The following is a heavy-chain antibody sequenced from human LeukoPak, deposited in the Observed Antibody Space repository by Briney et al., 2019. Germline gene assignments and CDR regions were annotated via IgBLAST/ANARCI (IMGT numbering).Heavy chain of an antibody. Sequence: SETLSLTCTVSGGSISSYYWSWIRQPPGKGLEWIGQIYYSGSTNYNPSLKSRVTISLDTSKNQFSLKLNSVTAADTAVYYCARAMGGAGTVTDYWGQGTLVTVSS. J-gene: IGHJ4*02. CDR1: GGSISSYY. CDR3: ARAMGGAGTVTDY. V-gene: IGHV4-59*01. D-gene: IGHD6-13*01. CDR2: IYYSGST.